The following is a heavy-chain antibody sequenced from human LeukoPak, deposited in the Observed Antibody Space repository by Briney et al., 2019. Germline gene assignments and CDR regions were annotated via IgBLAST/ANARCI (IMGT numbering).Heavy chain of an antibody. CDR1: GFTFSSYA. V-gene: IGHV3-23*01. Sequence: GGSLRLSCAASGFTFSSYAMSWVRQAPGKGLEWVSAISGSGGSTYYADSVKGRFSISRDNSKNTLYLQMNSLRAEDTALYYCAKARDSSPADYWGQGTLVTVSS. CDR3: AKARDSSPADY. CDR2: ISGSGGST. J-gene: IGHJ4*02. D-gene: IGHD6-13*01.